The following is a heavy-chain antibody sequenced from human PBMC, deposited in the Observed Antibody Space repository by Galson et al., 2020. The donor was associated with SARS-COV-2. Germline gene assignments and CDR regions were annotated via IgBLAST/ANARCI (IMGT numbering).Heavy chain of an antibody. Sequence: GGYLSISCAASGFPFSSYSMHWVRQAPGTGLEWVSYISSSSSTIYYADSVKGRFTISRDNAKNSLYLQMNGLRAEDTAVYYCARGFPYYYGSGSYSLDYWGQGTLVTGSS. D-gene: IGHD3-10*01. J-gene: IGHJ4*02. CDR3: ARGFPYYYGSGSYSLDY. V-gene: IGHV3-48*04. CDR1: GFPFSSYS. CDR2: ISSSSSTI.